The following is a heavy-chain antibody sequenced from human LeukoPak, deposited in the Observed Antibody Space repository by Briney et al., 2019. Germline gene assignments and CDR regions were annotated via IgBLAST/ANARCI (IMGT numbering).Heavy chain of an antibody. D-gene: IGHD3-22*01. CDR1: GGSISSYY. CDR3: ARSSPPSFDYYDSSDKGAFDI. J-gene: IGHJ3*02. Sequence: SETLSLTCTVSGGSISSYYWGWIRQPPGRGLEWIGSIYYSGSTYYNPSLKSRVTISVDTSKNQFSLKLSSVTAADTAVYYCARSSPPSFDYYDSSDKGAFDIWGQGTMVTVSS. V-gene: IGHV4-39*01. CDR2: IYYSGST.